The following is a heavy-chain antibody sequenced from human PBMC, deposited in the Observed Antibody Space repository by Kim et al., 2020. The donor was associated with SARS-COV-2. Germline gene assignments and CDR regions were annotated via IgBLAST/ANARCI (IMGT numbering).Heavy chain of an antibody. J-gene: IGHJ6*02. D-gene: IGHD2-2*01. Sequence: SETLSLTCAVYGGSFSGYYWSWIRQPPGKGLEWIGEINHSGSTNYNPSLKSRVTISVDTSKNQFSLKLSSVTAADTAVYYCARMGGYCSSTSCSRRGTYYYGMDVWGQGTTVTVSS. CDR3: ARMGGYCSSTSCSRRGTYYYGMDV. V-gene: IGHV4-34*01. CDR2: INHSGST. CDR1: GGSFSGYY.